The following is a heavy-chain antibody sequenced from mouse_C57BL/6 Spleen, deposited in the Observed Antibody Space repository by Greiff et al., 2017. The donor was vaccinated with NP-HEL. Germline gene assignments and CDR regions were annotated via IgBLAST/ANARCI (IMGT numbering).Heavy chain of an antibody. CDR1: GYSITSGYD. CDR2: ISYSGST. CDR3: ARGRDPYFDY. J-gene: IGHJ2*01. Sequence: EVQLQQSGPGMVKPSQSLSLTCTVTGYSITSGYDWHWIRHFPGNKLEWMGYISYSGSTNYNPSLKSRISITHDTSKNHFFLKLNSVTTEDTATYYCARGRDPYFDYWGQGTTLTVSS. V-gene: IGHV3-1*01.